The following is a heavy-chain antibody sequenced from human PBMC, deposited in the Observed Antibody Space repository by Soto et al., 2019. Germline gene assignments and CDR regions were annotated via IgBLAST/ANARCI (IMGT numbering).Heavy chain of an antibody. Sequence: PGVSLRLSCAASGFTFSSYSMNWVRQAPGKGLEWVSSISSSSSYIYYADSVKGRFTISRDNAKNSLYLQMNSLRAEDTAVYYCARGLVGYFDYWGQGTLVTVSS. J-gene: IGHJ4*02. D-gene: IGHD3-22*01. CDR2: ISSSSSYI. CDR3: ARGLVGYFDY. CDR1: GFTFSSYS. V-gene: IGHV3-21*01.